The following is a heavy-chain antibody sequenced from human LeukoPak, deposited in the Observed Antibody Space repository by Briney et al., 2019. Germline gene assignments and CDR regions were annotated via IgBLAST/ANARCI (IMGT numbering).Heavy chain of an antibody. Sequence: PSETLPLTCTVSGGSISDYYWSWVRQPTGKEREWMGDIYYSGNTNYNTPLESRVAISVDTSKNHFSLRLRSVAAAGTAVYLCARVSCTTTSCPGWFDPWGQGTLVTVSS. J-gene: IGHJ5*02. D-gene: IGHD2-2*01. V-gene: IGHV4-59*01. CDR1: GGSISDYY. CDR2: IYYSGNT. CDR3: ARVSCTTTSCPGWFDP.